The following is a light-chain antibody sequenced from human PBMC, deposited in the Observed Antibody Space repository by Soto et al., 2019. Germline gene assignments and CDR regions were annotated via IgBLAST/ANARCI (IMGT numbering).Light chain of an antibody. CDR2: DVR. Sequence: QSVLTQPASVSGSPGQSITISCTGTSSDVGSYNLVSWYQQHPGKAHKLMIYDVRNRPSGISNRFSGSKSGNTASLTISGLQAEDEADYYCSSYTTSSTLYVFGTGTKVTV. V-gene: IGLV2-14*02. CDR1: SSDVGSYNL. CDR3: SSYTTSSTLYV. J-gene: IGLJ1*01.